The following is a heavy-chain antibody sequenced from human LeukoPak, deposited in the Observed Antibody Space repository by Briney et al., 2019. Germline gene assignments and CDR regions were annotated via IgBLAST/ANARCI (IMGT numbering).Heavy chain of an antibody. D-gene: IGHD2-21*02. Sequence: GGPLRLFCAASGFNFSSYTVNWVRQAPGKGLEWVSIISSNSSYIYYADSVKGRFTISKDNANNALYLQMNSLGVEDTAVYYCARDGRCGGGGYASWGQGTLVTVSS. CDR3: ARDGRCGGGGYAS. CDR1: GFNFSSYT. CDR2: ISSNSSYI. V-gene: IGHV3-21*01. J-gene: IGHJ4*02.